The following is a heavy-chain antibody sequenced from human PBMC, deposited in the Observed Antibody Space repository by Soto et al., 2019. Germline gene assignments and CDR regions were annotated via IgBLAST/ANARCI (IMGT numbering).Heavy chain of an antibody. D-gene: IGHD2-21*01. CDR2: VSYTGRN. CDR1: GDSISSYY. J-gene: IGHJ4*02. Sequence: QVQLQESGPRLVKPSETLSLTCTVSGDSISSYYWSWFRQPPGKGLEWLGYVSYTGRNNYNPSLKSRVTLSVDTSKNTFAVELGSVPAADTAVYCCARSPRLYETICYSSYYSDYWGQGTLVTVSS. V-gene: IGHV4-59*01. CDR3: ARSPRLYETICYSSYYSDY.